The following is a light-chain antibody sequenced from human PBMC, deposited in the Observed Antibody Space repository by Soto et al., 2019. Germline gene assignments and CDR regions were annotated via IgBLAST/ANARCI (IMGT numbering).Light chain of an antibody. J-gene: IGKJ3*01. CDR3: QQSYSIPRT. CDR2: AAS. CDR1: QRISTY. V-gene: IGKV1-39*01. Sequence: DIQMTQSPSSLSASVGDRVTITCRASQRISTYLNWYQQKPGKVPKLLIYAASNLQSGVPSRFSGRGSGTDFTITISSLQPEDFATYYCQQSYSIPRTFGPGTKVDIK.